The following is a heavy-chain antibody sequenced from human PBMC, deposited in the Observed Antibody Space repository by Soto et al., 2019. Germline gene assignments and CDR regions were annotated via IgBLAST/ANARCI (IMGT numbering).Heavy chain of an antibody. CDR1: GGTFSSYA. Sequence: GASVKVSCKASGGTFSSYAISWVRQAPGQGLEWMGGIIPIFGTANYAQKFQGRVTITADESTSTAYMELSSLRSEDTAVYYCARGYYYDSSGYYWLFYYYGMAVWGQGTTVTVSS. D-gene: IGHD3-22*01. CDR3: ARGYYYDSSGYYWLFYYYGMAV. J-gene: IGHJ6*02. CDR2: IIPIFGTA. V-gene: IGHV1-69*13.